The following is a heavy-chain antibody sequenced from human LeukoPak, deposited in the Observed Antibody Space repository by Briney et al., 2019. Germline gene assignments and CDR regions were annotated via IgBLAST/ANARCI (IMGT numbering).Heavy chain of an antibody. J-gene: IGHJ3*02. CDR3: VRGLDYYDSSGYYYSAFDI. Sequence: SETLSLTCAVYGGSFSGYYWSWIRQPPGKGLEWIGEINHSGSTNYNPSLKSRVTISVDTSKNQFSLKLSSVTAADTAVYYCVRGLDYYDSSGYYYSAFDIWGQGTMVTVSS. CDR1: GGSFSGYY. CDR2: INHSGST. V-gene: IGHV4-34*01. D-gene: IGHD3-22*01.